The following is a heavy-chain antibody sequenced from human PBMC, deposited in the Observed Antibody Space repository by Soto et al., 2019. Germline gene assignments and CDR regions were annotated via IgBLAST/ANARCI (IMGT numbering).Heavy chain of an antibody. J-gene: IGHJ4*02. CDR3: APLYGSARGGAGVFGY. CDR1: GGTFSSYT. CDR2: IIPILGIA. V-gene: IGHV1-69*02. Sequence: QVQLVQSGAEVKKPGSSVKVSCKASGGTFSSYTISWVRQAPGQGLEWMGRIIPILGIANYAQKFQGRVTITAYNSTSKAYMELSSRRSEDTAVYYCAPLYGSARGGAGVFGYWGQGTLVTVSS. D-gene: IGHD3-10*01.